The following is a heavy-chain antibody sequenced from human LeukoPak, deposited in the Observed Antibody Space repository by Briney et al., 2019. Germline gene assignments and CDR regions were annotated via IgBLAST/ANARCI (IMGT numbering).Heavy chain of an antibody. Sequence: GASVNVSCKAPGYTFTSYYMHWVRQAPGQGLEWMGTINPSGGSRSYAQKFQGRVTMTRDTSTSTVYMELSSLRSEDTAVYFCARDACSSTICQAGGNWFDPWGQGTLVIVS. CDR2: INPSGGSR. J-gene: IGHJ5*02. D-gene: IGHD2-2*01. CDR3: ARDACSSTICQAGGNWFDP. CDR1: GYTFTSYY. V-gene: IGHV1-46*01.